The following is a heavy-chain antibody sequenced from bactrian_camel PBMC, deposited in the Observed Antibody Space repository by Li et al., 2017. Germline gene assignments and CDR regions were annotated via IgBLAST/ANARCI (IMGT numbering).Heavy chain of an antibody. CDR2: IDKDGKT. CDR3: AARKVARGSHFSLGRAPALRRDEYNF. D-gene: IGHD2*01. J-gene: IGHJ4*01. CDR1: GAVSEIMV. Sequence: HVQLVESGGASVQAGGALRLSCVYSGAVSEIMVMAWFRLGPGTRPGLGREEGVAVIDKDGKTNYADSVKGRVHISQDNSKNTLFLQMNVLRPEDTAMYYCAARKVARGSHFSLGRAPALRRDEYNFWGQGTQVTVS. V-gene: IGHV3S53*01.